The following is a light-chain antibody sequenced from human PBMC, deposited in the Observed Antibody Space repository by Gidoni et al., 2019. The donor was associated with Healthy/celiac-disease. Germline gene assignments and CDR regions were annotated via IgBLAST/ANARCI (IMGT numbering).Light chain of an antibody. Sequence: DIQMTQSPSTLSASVGDRVTITCRASQRISSWLAWYQQKPGKAPKLLIYDASSLESGVPSRFSGSGSGTEFTLTLSSLQPDDFATYYCQQYNSPMYTFGQGTKLEIK. J-gene: IGKJ2*01. V-gene: IGKV1-5*01. CDR3: QQYNSPMYT. CDR1: QRISSW. CDR2: DAS.